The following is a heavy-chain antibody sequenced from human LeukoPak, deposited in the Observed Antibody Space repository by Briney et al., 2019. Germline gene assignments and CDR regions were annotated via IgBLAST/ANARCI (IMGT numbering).Heavy chain of an antibody. CDR1: GFTVSNNY. D-gene: IGHD2-21*02. V-gene: IGHV3-66*01. J-gene: IGHJ6*02. Sequence: GGSLRLSCAASGFTVSNNYMSWVRQAPGKGLEWVSVIYSGGITYYADSVKGRFTIFRDNSKNTLYLQMNNLRAEDTAVYYCARDGEVVTANYYYGMDVWGQGTTVTVSS. CDR3: ARDGEVVTANYYYGMDV. CDR2: IYSGGIT.